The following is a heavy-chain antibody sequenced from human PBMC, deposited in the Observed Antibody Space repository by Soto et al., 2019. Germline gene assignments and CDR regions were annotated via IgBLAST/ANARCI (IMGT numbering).Heavy chain of an antibody. CDR2: IIPIFGTA. D-gene: IGHD3-10*01. Sequence: GPSVKVSCKASGGTFSSYAISWVRQAPGQGLEWMGGIIPIFGTANYAQKFQGRVTITADESTSTAYMELSSLRSEDTAVYYCARDPLSPGHQTMYLASGSFDYWGQGTLVTVSS. CDR1: GGTFSSYA. CDR3: ARDPLSPGHQTMYLASGSFDY. J-gene: IGHJ4*02. V-gene: IGHV1-69*13.